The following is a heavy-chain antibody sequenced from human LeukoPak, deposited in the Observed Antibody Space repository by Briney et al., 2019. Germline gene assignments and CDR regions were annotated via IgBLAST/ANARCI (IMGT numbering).Heavy chain of an antibody. V-gene: IGHV3-74*01. Sequence: GGSLRLSCAASGFTFSSYWMHWVRQAPGKGLVWVSRINSDGSSTSYADSVKGRFTISRDNAKNTRYLQMNSLRAEDTAVYYCARGSHYDFWSGYTIGFDPWGQGTLVTVSS. J-gene: IGHJ5*02. CDR2: INSDGSST. CDR3: ARGSHYDFWSGYTIGFDP. CDR1: GFTFSSYW. D-gene: IGHD3-3*01.